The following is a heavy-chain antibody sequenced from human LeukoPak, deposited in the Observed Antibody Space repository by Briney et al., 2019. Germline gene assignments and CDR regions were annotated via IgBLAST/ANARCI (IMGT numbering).Heavy chain of an antibody. CDR3: ARRVGRYYGWGSYHNWFDP. Sequence: SDTLSLMHSVSCRPNSSYYWRCIPRPAGKGLEYSGRIYSSGNTKQNPSPKSRVPMAVDTSKNQFSLKLSSVTAADTAVYYWARRVGRYYGWGSYHNWFDPWGQGTLVTVSS. J-gene: IGHJ5*02. CDR2: IYSSGNT. V-gene: IGHV4-4*07. D-gene: IGHD3-10*01. CDR1: CRPNSSYY.